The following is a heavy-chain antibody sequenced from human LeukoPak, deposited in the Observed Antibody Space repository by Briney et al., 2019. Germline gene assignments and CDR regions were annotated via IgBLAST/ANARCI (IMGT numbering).Heavy chain of an antibody. CDR1: GYTFIDYW. J-gene: IGHJ4*02. Sequence: GESLQISCTGSGYTFIDYWIGWVRQMPGKGLEWMGIIYPGDSDTRYSPSFQGQVTISADKSISTAFLQWSSLKASDTAMYYCARQEGYYASGSYDYWGQGTLVTVSS. CDR3: ARQEGYYASGSYDY. CDR2: IYPGDSDT. V-gene: IGHV5-51*01. D-gene: IGHD3-10*01.